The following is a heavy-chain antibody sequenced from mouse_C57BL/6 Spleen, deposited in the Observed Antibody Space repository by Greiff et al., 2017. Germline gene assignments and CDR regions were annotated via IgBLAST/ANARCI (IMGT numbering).Heavy chain of an antibody. V-gene: IGHV1-80*01. CDR1: GYAFSSYW. CDR2: IYPGDGDT. Sequence: VQLQQFGAELVKPGASVKISCKASGYAFSSYWMNWVKQRPGKGLEWIGQIYPGDGDTNYNGKFKGKATLTADKSSSTAYMQLSSLTSEDSAVYFCARDYYGSSPYYYAMDYWGQGTSVTVSS. CDR3: ARDYYGSSPYYYAMDY. J-gene: IGHJ4*01. D-gene: IGHD1-1*01.